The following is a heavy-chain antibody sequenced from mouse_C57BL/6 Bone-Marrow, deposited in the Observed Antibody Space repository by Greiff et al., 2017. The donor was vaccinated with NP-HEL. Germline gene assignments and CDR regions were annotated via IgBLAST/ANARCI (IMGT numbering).Heavy chain of an antibody. V-gene: IGHV14-4*01. CDR2: IDPENGDT. Sequence: EVQLVESGAELVRPGASVKLSCTASGFNIKDDYMHWVKQRPEQGLEWIGWIDPENGDTEYASKFQGKATITADTSSNTAYLQLSSLTSEDTAVYYCTTYGNYVYYAMDYWGQGTSVTVSS. D-gene: IGHD2-1*01. CDR1: GFNIKDDY. CDR3: TTYGNYVYYAMDY. J-gene: IGHJ4*01.